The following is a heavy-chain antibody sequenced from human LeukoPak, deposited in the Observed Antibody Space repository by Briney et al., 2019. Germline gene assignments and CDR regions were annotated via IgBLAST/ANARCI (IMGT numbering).Heavy chain of an antibody. CDR3: ARRITGTTSDSFDY. Sequence: PSETLSLTCTVSGGSISTNNYYWAWIRQPPGKGLEWIGGIYYSGSPDYNPSLKSRVTISVDTSKNQFSLKLSSVTAADMALYYCARRITGTTSDSFDYWGQGTLVIVSS. V-gene: IGHV4-39*01. J-gene: IGHJ4*02. CDR2: IYYSGSP. CDR1: GGSISTNNYY. D-gene: IGHD1-20*01.